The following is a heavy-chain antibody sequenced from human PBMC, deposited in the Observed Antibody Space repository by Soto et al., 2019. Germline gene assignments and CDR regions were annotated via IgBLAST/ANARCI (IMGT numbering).Heavy chain of an antibody. V-gene: IGHV4-59*08. Sequence: QVQLQESGPGLVKPSETLSLTCTVSGDSISSYNLAWTLQPPGKGLEWIGYFRSGGGTSYNPSLKSRVAISADTSMKQFSLRLTSVTAADTAVYYCVRQGIGVLHGLVDVWGPGTTVTVSS. D-gene: IGHD3-10*01. CDR2: FRSGGGT. CDR1: GDSISSYN. CDR3: VRQGIGVLHGLVDV. J-gene: IGHJ6*02.